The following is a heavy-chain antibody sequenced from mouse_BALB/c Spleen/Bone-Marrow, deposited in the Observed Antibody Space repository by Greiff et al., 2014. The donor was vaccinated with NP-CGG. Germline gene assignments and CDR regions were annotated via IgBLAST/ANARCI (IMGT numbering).Heavy chain of an antibody. D-gene: IGHD2-3*01. CDR2: IDPANGNT. CDR3: ARWLLPYGLGY. J-gene: IGHJ4*01. V-gene: IGHV14-3*02. Sequence: EVQLVESGAEPVKPGASVKLSCTASGFNIKDTYMHWVKQRPEQGLEWIGRIDPANGNTKYDPKLQGKATITADTSSNTAYLQLSSLTSEDTAVYYCARWLLPYGLGYWGQGTSVTVSS. CDR1: GFNIKDTY.